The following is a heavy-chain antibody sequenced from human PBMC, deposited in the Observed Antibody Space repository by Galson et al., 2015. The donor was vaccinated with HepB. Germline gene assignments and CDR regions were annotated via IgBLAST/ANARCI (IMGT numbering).Heavy chain of an antibody. CDR1: GYTFTGYY. CDR3: ATSAESIAVVVAATQDY. V-gene: IGHV1-2*06. J-gene: IGHJ4*02. CDR2: INPNSGGT. D-gene: IGHD2-15*01. Sequence: SVKVSCKASGYTFTGYYMHWVRQAPGHGLEWMGRINPNSGGTNYAQKSQGRVSMTRDTSISTAYMELSRLRSDDTAVYYCATSAESIAVVVAATQDYWGQGTLVTVSS.